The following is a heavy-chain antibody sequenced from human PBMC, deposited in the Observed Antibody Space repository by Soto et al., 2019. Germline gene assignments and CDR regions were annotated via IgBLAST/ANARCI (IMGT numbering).Heavy chain of an antibody. CDR3: ARDRQGVAVAGTACDY. CDR1: RGAISSYA. V-gene: IGHV1-69*13. Sequence: GASAKARCKASRGAISSYASSWVRQAPEQGLEWMGGIIPIFGTANYAQKFQGRVTITADESTSTAYMELSSLRSEDTAVYYCARDRQGVAVAGTACDYWGQGTLVTVSS. D-gene: IGHD6-19*01. CDR2: IIPIFGTA. J-gene: IGHJ4*02.